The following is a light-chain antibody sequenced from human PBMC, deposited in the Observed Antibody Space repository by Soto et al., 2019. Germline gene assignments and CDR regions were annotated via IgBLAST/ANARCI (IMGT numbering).Light chain of an antibody. J-gene: IGKJ4*01. V-gene: IGKV1-39*01. CDR1: QSISCY. Sequence: DMQMTQSPLSLSASVGDRITISCRAGQSISCYLNWYQQKPGKAPNLLIYAASTLQSGVPSRFSGSGSGTDFPLTISSLQHEDFATYYRQQSYSAPFTFGGGTKVEIK. CDR3: QQSYSAPFT. CDR2: AAS.